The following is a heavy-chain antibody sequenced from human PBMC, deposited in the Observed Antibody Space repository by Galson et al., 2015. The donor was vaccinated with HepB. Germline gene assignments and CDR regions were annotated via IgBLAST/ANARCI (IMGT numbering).Heavy chain of an antibody. V-gene: IGHV3-48*02. J-gene: IGHJ5*02. CDR2: ISSSSSTI. D-gene: IGHD2-15*01. CDR1: GFTFSSYS. CDR3: ARIGYCSGGSCYGTSGNWFDP. Sequence: SLRLSCAASGFTFSSYSMNWVRQAPGKGLEWVSYISSSSSTIYYADSVKGRFTISRDNAENSLYLQMNSLRDEDTAVYYCARIGYCSGGSCYGTSGNWFDPWGQGTLVTVSS.